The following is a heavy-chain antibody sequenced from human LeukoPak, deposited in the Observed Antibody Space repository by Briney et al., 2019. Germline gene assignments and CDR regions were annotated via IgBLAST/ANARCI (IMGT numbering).Heavy chain of an antibody. CDR2: IYYSGSP. D-gene: IGHD3-22*01. J-gene: IGHJ3*02. CDR3: ARGPYSYDSSGAFDI. V-gene: IGHV4-59*08. CDR1: GGSISSSY. Sequence: PSETLSLTCTVSGGSISSSYWSWIRQPPGEGLEWIGYIYYSGSPNYNPSLKSRVTISVDTSKDQFSLKLSSVTAADTAVYFCARGPYSYDSSGAFDIWGQGTMVTVSS.